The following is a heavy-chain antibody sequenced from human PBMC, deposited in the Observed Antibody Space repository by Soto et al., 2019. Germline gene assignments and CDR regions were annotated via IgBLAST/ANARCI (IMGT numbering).Heavy chain of an antibody. V-gene: IGHV3-30-3*01. CDR3: ARDFDGNVMDV. J-gene: IGHJ6*02. D-gene: IGHD3-9*01. Sequence: QVQLVESGGGVVQPGRSLRLSCAASGFTFSSYAMHWVRQAPGKGLEWVAVISYDGSNKYYADSVKGRFTISRDNSKNTLYLQMNCLRAEDTAVYYCARDFDGNVMDVWGQGTTVTVSS. CDR2: ISYDGSNK. CDR1: GFTFSSYA.